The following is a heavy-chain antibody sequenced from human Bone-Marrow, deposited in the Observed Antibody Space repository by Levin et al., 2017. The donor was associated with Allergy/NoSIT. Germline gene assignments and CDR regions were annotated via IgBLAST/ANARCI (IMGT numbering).Heavy chain of an antibody. D-gene: IGHD6-6*01. Sequence: PGGSLRLSCAASGFTFSNAWMSWVRQAPGKGLEWVGRIKSKTDGGTTDYAAPVKGRFTISRDDSKNTLYLQMNSLKTEDTAVYYCTTDKEQLVFFWGGGAPEYFDYWGQGTLVTVSS. CDR3: TTDKEQLVFFWGGGAPEYFDY. CDR1: GFTFSNAW. CDR2: IKSKTDGGTT. J-gene: IGHJ4*02. V-gene: IGHV3-15*01.